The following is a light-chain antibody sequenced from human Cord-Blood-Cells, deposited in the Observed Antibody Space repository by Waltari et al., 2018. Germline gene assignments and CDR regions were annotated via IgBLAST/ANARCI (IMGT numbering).Light chain of an antibody. V-gene: IGKV3-20*01. CDR2: GAP. J-gene: IGKJ2*01. Sequence: ELVLTQPPGPLSLSPGERAPLSCRASQSVSSSDLAWYQQKPGQAPRLLIHGAPSRATGIPDRFSGSGSGTDFTLTISRLEPEDFAVYYCQQYGSSPYTFGQGTKLEIK. CDR1: QSVSSSD. CDR3: QQYGSSPYT.